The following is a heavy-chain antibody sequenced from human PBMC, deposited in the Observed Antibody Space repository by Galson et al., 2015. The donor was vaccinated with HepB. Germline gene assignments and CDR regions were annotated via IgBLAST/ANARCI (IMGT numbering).Heavy chain of an antibody. J-gene: IGHJ4*02. D-gene: IGHD3-22*01. CDR3: ARDRVGSGYYYVDDY. Sequence: SLRLSCAASGFTFSGYSMDWVRQAPGKGLEWVSYISTSSGTIYYADSVKGRFTISRDNAKNSLYLQMNSLRAEDTAVYYCARDRVGSGYYYVDDYWGQGTLVTVSS. CDR1: GFTFSGYS. CDR2: ISTSSGTI. V-gene: IGHV3-48*01.